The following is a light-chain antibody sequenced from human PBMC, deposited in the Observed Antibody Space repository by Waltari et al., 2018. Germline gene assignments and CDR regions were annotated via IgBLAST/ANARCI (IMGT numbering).Light chain of an antibody. V-gene: IGLV1-40*01. Sequence: QSVLTQPPSVSGAPGQRVSISCTGSGSNLGAGSDVPWYQQHPGKAPKLLLYGTSTRPPGVPDQFFGSQSGTSASLAITALQAEDEAEYYCQSYDTSLSVVFGGGTKLTVL. CDR3: QSYDTSLSVV. CDR1: GSNLGAGSD. J-gene: IGLJ2*01. CDR2: GTS.